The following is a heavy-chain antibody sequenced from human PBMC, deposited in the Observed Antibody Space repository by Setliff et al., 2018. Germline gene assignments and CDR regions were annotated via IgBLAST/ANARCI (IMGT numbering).Heavy chain of an antibody. CDR3: ARVDGYNSAFDI. V-gene: IGHV1-8*01. J-gene: IGHJ3*02. Sequence: GASVKVSCKASGYSFISYDINWVRQATGQGLEWMGWMNPNSGNTGYAQKFQGRVTMTRNTSISTAYMELRSLRSDDTAVYYCARVDGYNSAFDIWGQGTMVTVSS. CDR2: MNPNSGNT. CDR1: GYSFISYD. D-gene: IGHD5-12*01.